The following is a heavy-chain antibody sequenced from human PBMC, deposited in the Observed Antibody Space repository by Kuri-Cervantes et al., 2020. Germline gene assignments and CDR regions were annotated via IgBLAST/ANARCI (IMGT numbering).Heavy chain of an antibody. V-gene: IGHV1-18*01. J-gene: IGHJ4*02. D-gene: IGHD1-14*01. CDR1: GYTFTSDG. CDR2: ISSYNGNT. CDR3: ARGPNPSHFDY. Sequence: ASVNVSCKASGYTFTSDGISWVRQAPRQGLEWMGWISSYNGNTNYAQKLQGRVTMTTDTSTSTAYLELRSLRSDDTAVYYCARGPNPSHFDYWGQGTLVTVSS.